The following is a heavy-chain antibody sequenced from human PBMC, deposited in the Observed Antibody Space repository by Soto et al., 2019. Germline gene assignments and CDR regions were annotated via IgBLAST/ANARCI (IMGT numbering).Heavy chain of an antibody. V-gene: IGHV3-7*01. CDR3: VRDPSGCYDY. J-gene: IGHJ4*02. CDR2: IKQAGSAK. D-gene: IGHD2-21*01. Sequence: GGSLRLSCAASGFAFSNYWMSWVRQAPGKGLQWVANIKQAGSAKYYVDSVKGRFTHSRDNAENSVYLQMNSLRVEDTAVYYCVRDPSGCYDYWGQGTLVTVSS. CDR1: GFAFSNYW.